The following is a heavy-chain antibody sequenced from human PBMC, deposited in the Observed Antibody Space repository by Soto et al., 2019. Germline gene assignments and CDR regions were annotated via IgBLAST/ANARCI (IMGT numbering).Heavy chain of an antibody. CDR2: SRNKAHSYTT. J-gene: IGHJ6*02. CDR1: GFTFSDYY. D-gene: IGHD2-15*01. CDR3: ARGASGGSSANYYGFDV. V-gene: IGHV3-72*01. Sequence: EVRLVESGGGLVQPGGSLRLSCAASGFTFSDYYMDWVRQTPGKGLEWVGRSRNKAHSYTTKYAASVQGRFTVSRDGSKYSFYLQMDSLKTDDTAVYYCARGASGGSSANYYGFDVWGQGTTVIVSS.